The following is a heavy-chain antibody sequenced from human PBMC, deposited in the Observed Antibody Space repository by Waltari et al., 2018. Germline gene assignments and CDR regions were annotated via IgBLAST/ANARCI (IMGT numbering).Heavy chain of an antibody. Sequence: EVQLVESGGGLVQPGESLRLACAASGFTFSSYDMNWVRRGPGKGLGWVSYIGSSGSTIDYADSVKGRVTISRDNAKNSLYRQMTSLRAEDKSVYYCASKGYDSSGYYGYWGQGTLVTVSS. V-gene: IGHV3-48*03. CDR3: ASKGYDSSGYYGY. CDR1: GFTFSSYD. D-gene: IGHD3-22*01. CDR2: IGSSGSTI. J-gene: IGHJ4*02.